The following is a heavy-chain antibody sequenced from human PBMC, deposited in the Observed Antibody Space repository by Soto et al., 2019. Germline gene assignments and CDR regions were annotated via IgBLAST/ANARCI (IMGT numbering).Heavy chain of an antibody. D-gene: IGHD1-26*01. CDR3: ARWGGATKRVDY. Sequence: QVQLVQSGAEVKKPGSSVKVSCKASGGTFSSYAISWVRQAPGQGLEWMGGIIPIFGTANYAQKLQGRVTITEDKSTSIADMELSSLRSEDTAVYYCARWGGATKRVDYWGQGTLVTVSS. J-gene: IGHJ4*02. CDR2: IIPIFGTA. CDR1: GGTFSSYA. V-gene: IGHV1-69*06.